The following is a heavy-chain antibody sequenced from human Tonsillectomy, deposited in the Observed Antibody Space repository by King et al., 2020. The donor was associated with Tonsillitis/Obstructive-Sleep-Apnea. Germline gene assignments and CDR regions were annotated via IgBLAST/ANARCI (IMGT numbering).Heavy chain of an antibody. J-gene: IGHJ5*02. CDR1: GGSINYYS. CDR2: LYTSGST. D-gene: IGHD6-19*01. Sequence: VQLQESGPGLVKPSETLSLTCTVSGGSINYYSWSWIRQPAGKGLEWIGRLYTSGSTTYNPSLKSRVTMSVETSKNHFSLSLTSVTAADTAVYYCARGSGYSSVLRFDPWGQGTLVTVSS. CDR3: ARGSGYSSVLRFDP. V-gene: IGHV4-4*07.